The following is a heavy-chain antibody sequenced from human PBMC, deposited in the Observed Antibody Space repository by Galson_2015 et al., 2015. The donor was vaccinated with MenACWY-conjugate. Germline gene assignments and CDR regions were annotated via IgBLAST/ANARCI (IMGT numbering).Heavy chain of an antibody. J-gene: IGHJ6*02. Sequence: SLRLSCAAFGFTLSNYWMTWVRQAPGKGLEWVANIKDDGSEKYYVDSVKGRFTISRDNAKNSLYLQVNSLRAEDTAVYYCARAAISIYYFYGMDVCGQRATLTVYS. CDR3: ARAAISIYYFYGMDV. CDR2: IKDDGSEK. V-gene: IGHV3-7*03. D-gene: IGHD3-9*01. CDR1: GFTLSNYW.